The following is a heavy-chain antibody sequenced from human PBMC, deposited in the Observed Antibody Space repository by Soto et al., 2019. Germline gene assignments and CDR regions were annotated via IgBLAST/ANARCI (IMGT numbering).Heavy chain of an antibody. J-gene: IGHJ3*02. Sequence: GGSLRLSCAASGFTFSSYAMSWVRQAPGKGLEWVSAISGSGGSTYYADSVKGRFTISRDNSKNTLYLQMNSLRAEDTAVYYCARLKGIDGDYDAFDIWGQGTMVTVSS. V-gene: IGHV3-23*01. CDR1: GFTFSSYA. D-gene: IGHD4-17*01. CDR2: ISGSGGST. CDR3: ARLKGIDGDYDAFDI.